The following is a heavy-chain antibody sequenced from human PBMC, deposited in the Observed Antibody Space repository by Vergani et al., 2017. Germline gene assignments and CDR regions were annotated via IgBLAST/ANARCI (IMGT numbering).Heavy chain of an antibody. J-gene: IGHJ5*02. CDR2: INHSGST. CDR3: ARVRLYNWKPSNWFDP. Sequence: QVKLQESGPGLVKPSETLSLTCAVYGGSFSGYYWSWIRQPPGKGLEWIGEINHSGSTNYNPSLKSRVTISVDTSKNQFSLKLSSVTAADTAVYYCARVRLYNWKPSNWFDPWGQGTLVTVSS. V-gene: IGHV4-34*01. D-gene: IGHD1-1*01. CDR1: GGSFSGYY.